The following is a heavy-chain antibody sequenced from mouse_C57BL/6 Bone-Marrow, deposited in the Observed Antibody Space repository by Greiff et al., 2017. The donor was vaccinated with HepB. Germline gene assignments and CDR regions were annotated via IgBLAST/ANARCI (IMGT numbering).Heavy chain of an antibody. J-gene: IGHJ3*01. CDR1: GFTFSSYG. CDR3: ARHHYYSNYRFAY. CDR2: ISSGGSYT. D-gene: IGHD2-5*01. Sequence: EVQGVESGGDLVKPGGSLKLSCAASGFTFSSYGMSWVRQTPDKRLEWVATISSGGSYTYYPDSVKGRFTISRDNAKNTLYLQMSSLKSEDTAMYYCARHHYYSNYRFAYWGQGTLVTVSA. V-gene: IGHV5-6*01.